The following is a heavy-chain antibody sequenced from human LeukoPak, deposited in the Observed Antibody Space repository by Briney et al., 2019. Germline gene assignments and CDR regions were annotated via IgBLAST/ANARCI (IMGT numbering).Heavy chain of an antibody. CDR3: ARGGIPFKLPDY. V-gene: IGHV1-69*04. CDR2: IIPILGIA. Sequence: GASVKVSCKASGGTFSSYAISWVRQAPGQGLEWMGRIIPILGIANYAQKFQGRVTITADESTSTAYMELSSLRSEDTAVYYCARGGIPFKLPDYWGQGTLVTVSS. D-gene: IGHD6-13*01. J-gene: IGHJ4*02. CDR1: GGTFSSYA.